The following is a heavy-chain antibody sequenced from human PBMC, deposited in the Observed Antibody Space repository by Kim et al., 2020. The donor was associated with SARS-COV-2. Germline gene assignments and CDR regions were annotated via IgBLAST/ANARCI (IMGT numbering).Heavy chain of an antibody. CDR1: GYTFTSYY. Sequence: ASVKVSCKASGYTFTSYYMHWVRQAPGQGLEWMGIINPSGGNTGYAQKFQGRVTMTRDTSTSTVFMELSSLRSEDTAVYYCARDLTVTTQYYYYYYGMDVWGQGTTVTVSS. J-gene: IGHJ6*02. CDR3: ARDLTVTTQYYYYYYGMDV. CDR2: INPSGGNT. D-gene: IGHD4-17*01. V-gene: IGHV1-46*03.